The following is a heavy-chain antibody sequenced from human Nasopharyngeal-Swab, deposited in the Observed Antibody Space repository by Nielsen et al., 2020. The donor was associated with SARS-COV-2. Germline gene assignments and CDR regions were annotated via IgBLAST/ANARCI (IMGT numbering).Heavy chain of an antibody. CDR3: ARDGIMITFGGVIKTNPNNYYYYGMDV. V-gene: IGHV1-46*01. CDR1: GYTFTSNY. Sequence: ASVKVSCKASGYTFTSNYMHWVRQAPGQGLEWMGLINPSGGSTSYAQKFQGRVTMRRDTATSTAYMELSSLRSEDTAVYYCARDGIMITFGGVIKTNPNNYYYYGMDVWGQGTTVTVSS. D-gene: IGHD3-16*02. CDR2: INPSGGST. J-gene: IGHJ6*02.